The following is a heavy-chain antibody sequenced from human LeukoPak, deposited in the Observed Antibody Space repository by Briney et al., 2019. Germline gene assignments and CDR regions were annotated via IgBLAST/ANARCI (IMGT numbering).Heavy chain of an antibody. V-gene: IGHV3-53*04. CDR2: IYSGGTT. J-gene: IGHJ4*02. Sequence: GGSLRLSCAASGFTVSTNCMTWVRQAPGKGLKWVSTIYSGGTTYYADSGMGRFTISRHNSRNTLYLQMNSLRAEDTAVYYCARVDTVMAYYFDLWGQGTLVTVSS. D-gene: IGHD5-18*01. CDR3: ARVDTVMAYYFDL. CDR1: GFTVSTNC.